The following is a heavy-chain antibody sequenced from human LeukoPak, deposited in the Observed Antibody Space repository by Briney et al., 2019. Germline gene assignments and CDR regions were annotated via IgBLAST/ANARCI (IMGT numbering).Heavy chain of an antibody. V-gene: IGHV3-73*01. D-gene: IGHD2-2*01. Sequence: GGSLRLSCAASGFTFSGSAMHWVRQASGKGLEWVGRIRSKANSYATAYAASVKGRFTISRDDSKNTAYLQMNSLKTEDTAVYYCTRHDYCSSTSCYDYWGQGTLVTVSS. CDR3: TRHDYCSSTSCYDY. J-gene: IGHJ4*02. CDR1: GFTFSGSA. CDR2: IRSKANSYAT.